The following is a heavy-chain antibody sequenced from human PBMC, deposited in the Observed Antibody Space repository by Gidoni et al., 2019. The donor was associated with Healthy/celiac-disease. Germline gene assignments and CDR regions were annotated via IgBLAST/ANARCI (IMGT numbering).Heavy chain of an antibody. D-gene: IGHD1-20*01. J-gene: IGHJ3*02. CDR1: GGSISSYY. CDR3: AREEGYNWNDDSAFDI. Sequence: QVQLQESGPGLVKPSETLSLTCTVSGGSISSYYWSWIRQPPGKGLEWIGYIYYSGSTNYNPSLKSRVTISVDTSKNQFSLKLSSVTAADTAVYYCAREEGYNWNDDSAFDIWGQGTMVTVSS. CDR2: IYYSGST. V-gene: IGHV4-59*01.